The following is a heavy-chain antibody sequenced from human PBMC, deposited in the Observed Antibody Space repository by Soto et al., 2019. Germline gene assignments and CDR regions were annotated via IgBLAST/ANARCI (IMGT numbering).Heavy chain of an antibody. CDR2: VDPSDGST. CDR3: AREGLQYRYSWFDS. CDR1: GYTFTSYY. Sequence: GASVKVSCKASGYTFTSYYMHWVRQAPGQGLEWMGLVDPSDGSTTYAHKFQDGVTITRDASTSTVYLELSILKSEDTAVYYCAREGLQYRYSWFDSWGQGTQVTVSS. J-gene: IGHJ5*01. D-gene: IGHD4-4*01. V-gene: IGHV1-46*03.